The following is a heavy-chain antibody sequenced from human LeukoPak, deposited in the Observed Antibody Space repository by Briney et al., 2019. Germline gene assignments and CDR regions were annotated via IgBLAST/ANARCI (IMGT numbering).Heavy chain of an antibody. CDR2: INPRNGGT. CDR3: WTEGTSGI. J-gene: IGHJ3*02. D-gene: IGHD2-2*01. Sequence: ASVKVSCKASGYTFTSYYMHWVRQAPGQGLEWMGRINPRNGGTDYALKFRGRVTMTRDTSISTAYMELSRLRSDDTAMYYCWTEGTSGIWGQGTRVTVSS. CDR1: GYTFTSYY. V-gene: IGHV1-2*02.